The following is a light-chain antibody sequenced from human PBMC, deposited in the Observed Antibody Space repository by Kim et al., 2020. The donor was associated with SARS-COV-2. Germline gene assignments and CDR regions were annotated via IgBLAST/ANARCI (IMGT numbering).Light chain of an antibody. CDR1: KLGDKY. CDR3: QAWDSSTVV. V-gene: IGLV3-1*01. CDR2: QDS. Sequence: SYEPTQPPSVSVSPGQTASITCSGDKLGDKYACWYQQKPGQSPVLVSYQDSKRPSGIPARFSGSNSGNTATLTISGTQAMDEDDYYCQAWDSSTVVFGVGTQLPVL. J-gene: IGLJ2*01.